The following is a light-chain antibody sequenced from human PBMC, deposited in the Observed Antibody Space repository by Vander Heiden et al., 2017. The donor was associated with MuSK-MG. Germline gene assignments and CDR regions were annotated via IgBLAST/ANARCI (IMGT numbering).Light chain of an antibody. J-gene: IGKJ4*01. CDR3: QQYNKRPLT. CDR2: GAS. Sequence: EIVMTQSPATLSVSPGERATLSCRASQSVSRSLAWYQQKPGQAPRLLIYGASTRETDIPARFSGSGSGTEFTLTISTLQSEDSVFYYCQQYNKRPLTFGGGTKVEIK. V-gene: IGKV3-15*01. CDR1: QSVSRS.